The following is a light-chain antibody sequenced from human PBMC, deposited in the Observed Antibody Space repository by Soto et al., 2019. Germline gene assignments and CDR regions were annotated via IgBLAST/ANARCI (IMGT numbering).Light chain of an antibody. CDR1: QILLYNNTYNY. CDR3: IPALLSVK. Sequence: IVERQSGITWTFRRGEPDSISCRSSQILLYNNTYNYLDRYVQKPGQSPQLLIYFGSNRAPGVPDMFSGSGSGTDFTLKINRIPAEDLVTYFCIPALLSVKIGQGTRLEIK. V-gene: IGKV2-28*01. CDR2: FGS. J-gene: IGKJ5*01.